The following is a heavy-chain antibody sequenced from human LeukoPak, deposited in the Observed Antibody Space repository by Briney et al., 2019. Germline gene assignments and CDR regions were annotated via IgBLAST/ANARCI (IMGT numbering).Heavy chain of an antibody. CDR1: GFTFSSYS. V-gene: IGHV3-21*01. J-gene: IGHJ4*02. D-gene: IGHD3-3*01. Sequence: GGSLRLSCAASGFTFSSYSMRLVRQAPGKGLEWFSSISSSSSYIYYADSVKGRFTISRDNAKNSLYLQMNSLRAEDTAVYYCARAEGYDLWSGPNDWGQGTLVTVSS. CDR3: ARAEGYDLWSGPND. CDR2: ISSSSSYI.